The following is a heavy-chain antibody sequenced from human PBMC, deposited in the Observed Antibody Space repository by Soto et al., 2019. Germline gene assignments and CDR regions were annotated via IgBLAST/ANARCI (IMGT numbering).Heavy chain of an antibody. CDR2: TYYRSKWYN. CDR3: ARYIGSGMGNLFDP. V-gene: IGHV6-1*01. Sequence: PSQTLSLTCAISGDSVSSNSAAWSWIRQSPSRGLEWLGRTYYRSKWYNDYAVSVKSRITINPDTSKNQFSLQLNSVTPEDTAVYYCARYIGSGMGNLFDPWGQGTLVTVSS. D-gene: IGHD3-10*01. J-gene: IGHJ5*02. CDR1: GDSVSSNSAA.